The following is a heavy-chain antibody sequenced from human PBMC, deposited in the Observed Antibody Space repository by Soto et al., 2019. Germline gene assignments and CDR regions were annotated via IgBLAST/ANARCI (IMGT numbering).Heavy chain of an antibody. CDR1: GGTFRTTA. CDR2: ITPVFGTP. J-gene: IGHJ6*02. V-gene: IGHV1-69*01. CDR3: ARGGLVIIDFYYGLDV. D-gene: IGHD3-9*01. Sequence: QVHLVQSGAEVKKPGSSVKVSCKISGGTFRTTAISWVRQAPGQGLEWMGEITPVFGTPDYAQKFYGRITITADESTSTVYMDLSSLRSEDTAVYYCARGGLVIIDFYYGLDVWGQGTTVTVSS.